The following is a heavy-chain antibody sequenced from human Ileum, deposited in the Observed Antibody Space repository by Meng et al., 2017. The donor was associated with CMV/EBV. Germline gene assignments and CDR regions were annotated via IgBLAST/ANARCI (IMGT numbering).Heavy chain of an antibody. CDR1: GFTFNRYA. Sequence: GESLKISCEASGFTFNRYAMHWVRQAPGKGLEWVAVIIYDGSNNFYADSVRGRFTISRDNSNNRVFLQMNSLRVEDSALYYCAKPPQNYNNNWFTYSLAYWGQG. V-gene: IGHV3-30*18. J-gene: IGHJ4*02. CDR3: AKPPQNYNNNWFTYSLAY. CDR2: IIYDGSNN. D-gene: IGHD1-1*01.